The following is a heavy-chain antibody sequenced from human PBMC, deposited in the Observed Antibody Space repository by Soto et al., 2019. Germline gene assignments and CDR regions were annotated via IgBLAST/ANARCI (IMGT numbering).Heavy chain of an antibody. J-gene: IGHJ4*02. Sequence: EVQLLESGGGLVQPGGSLRLSCAASGFSVSRYAMMWVRQPPGKGQEWVAGMTGSGGDIRYADPVKGRFTISKDNSKNTLYLQMNSLRAEDTALYYCAKDAVYGDGLWLAGNWGQGTLVTVSS. V-gene: IGHV3-23*01. CDR1: GFSVSRYA. D-gene: IGHD2-21*02. CDR3: AKDAVYGDGLWLAGN. CDR2: MTGSGGDI.